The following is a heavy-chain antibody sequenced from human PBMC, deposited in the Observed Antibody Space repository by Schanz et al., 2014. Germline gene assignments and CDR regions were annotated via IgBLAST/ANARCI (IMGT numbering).Heavy chain of an antibody. CDR3: ARGGPAYYFDD. CDR2: ISSASSTI. CDR1: GFTFSSYS. V-gene: IGHV3-48*01. Sequence: EVQLVESGGGLVQPGGSLRLSCAASGFTFSSYSMNWVRQAPGKGLEWVSYISSASSTINYADSVKGRFTISRDNAKNSLFRQMNSLRAEDTAVYYCARGGPAYYFDDWGQGTLVTVSS. J-gene: IGHJ4*02.